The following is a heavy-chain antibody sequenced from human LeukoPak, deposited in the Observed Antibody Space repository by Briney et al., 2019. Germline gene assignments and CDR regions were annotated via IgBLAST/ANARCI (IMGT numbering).Heavy chain of an antibody. V-gene: IGHV3-43*02. CDR3: AKSNLYYYDSSGNQSWFDP. J-gene: IGHJ5*02. Sequence: QPGGSLRLSCAAPGFTFDDCAMHWVRQAPGKGLEWVSLISGDGGSTYYADSVKGRFTISRDNSKNSLYLQMNSLRTEDTALYYCAKSNLYYYDSSGNQSWFDPWGQGTLVTVSS. CDR1: GFTFDDCA. CDR2: ISGDGGST. D-gene: IGHD3-22*01.